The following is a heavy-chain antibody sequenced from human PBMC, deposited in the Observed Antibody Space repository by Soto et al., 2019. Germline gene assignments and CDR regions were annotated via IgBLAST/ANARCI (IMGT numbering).Heavy chain of an antibody. CDR3: ARGSTGDY. J-gene: IGHJ4*02. Sequence: GGSLRLSCAASGFTFSSYDMHWVRQATGKGLEWVSAIGTAGDTYYPGSVKGRFTISRDNAKNSLYLQMNSLRDEDTAVYYCARGSTGDYWGQGTLVTVSS. CDR2: IGTAGDT. D-gene: IGHD1-1*01. V-gene: IGHV3-13*01. CDR1: GFTFSSYD.